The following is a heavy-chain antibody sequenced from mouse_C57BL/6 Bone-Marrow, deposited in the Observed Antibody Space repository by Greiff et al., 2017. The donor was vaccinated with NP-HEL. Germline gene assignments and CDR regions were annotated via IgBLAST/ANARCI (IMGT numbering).Heavy chain of an antibody. CDR2: IYPGSGST. CDR3: ARSFTTVVATKFAY. CDR1: GYTFTSYW. V-gene: IGHV1-55*01. D-gene: IGHD1-1*01. J-gene: IGHJ3*01. Sequence: VQLQQPGAELVKPGASVKMSCKASGYTFTSYWITWVKQRPGQGLEWIGDIYPGSGSTNYNEKFKSKATLTVDTSSSTAYMQLSSLTSEDSAVYYCARSFTTVVATKFAYWGQGTLVTVSA.